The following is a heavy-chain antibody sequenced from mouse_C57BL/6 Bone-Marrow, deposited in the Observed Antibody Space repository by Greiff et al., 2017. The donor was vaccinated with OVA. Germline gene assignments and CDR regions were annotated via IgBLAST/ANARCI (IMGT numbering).Heavy chain of an antibody. CDR3: AREGMGAMDY. CDR2: IYPGGGYT. CDR1: GYTFTNYW. D-gene: IGHD2-3*01. Sequence: QVHVKQSGAELVRPGTSVKMSCKASGYTFTNYWIGWAKQRPGHGLEWIGDIYPGGGYTNYNEKFKGKATLTADKSSSTAYMELNSLTSEDSAVYYCAREGMGAMDYWGQGTSVTVSS. J-gene: IGHJ4*01. V-gene: IGHV1-63*01.